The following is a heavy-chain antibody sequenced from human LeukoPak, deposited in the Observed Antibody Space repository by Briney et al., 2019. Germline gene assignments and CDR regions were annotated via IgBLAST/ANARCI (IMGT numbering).Heavy chain of an antibody. CDR3: VRVVRRGYYYVPNWFDP. CDR1: GGSFSGYY. CDR2: INHSGST. J-gene: IGHJ5*02. V-gene: IGHV4-34*01. Sequence: SETLSLTCAVYGGSFSGYYWSWIRQPPGKGLEWIGEINHSGSTNYNPSLKSRVTISVDTSKNQFSLKLSSVTAADTAVYYCVRVVRRGYYYVPNWFDPWGQGTLVTVSS. D-gene: IGHD3-22*01.